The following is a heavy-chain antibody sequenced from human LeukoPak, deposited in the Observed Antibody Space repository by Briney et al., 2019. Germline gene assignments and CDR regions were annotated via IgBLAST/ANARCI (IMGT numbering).Heavy chain of an antibody. CDR3: AKVESYYYYMDV. D-gene: IGHD3-3*01. Sequence: PGGSLRLSCAASGFTFSSYGMSWVRQAPGKGLEWVSAISGSGGSTYYADSVKGRFTISRDNSKNTLYLQMNSLRAEDTAVYYCAKVESYYYYMDVWGKGTTVTISS. CDR1: GFTFSSYG. J-gene: IGHJ6*03. CDR2: ISGSGGST. V-gene: IGHV3-23*01.